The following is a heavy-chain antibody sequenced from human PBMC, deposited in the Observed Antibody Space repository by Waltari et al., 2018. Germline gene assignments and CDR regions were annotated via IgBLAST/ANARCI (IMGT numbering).Heavy chain of an antibody. J-gene: IGHJ3*02. CDR1: GYTFTDYY. CDR2: GEPEDGET. V-gene: IGHV1-69-2*01. Sequence: EVQLVQSGAEVKKPGATVKISCKASGYTFTDYYMHWVQQAPGKGLEWMGRGEPEDGETRYAEKFQGRGTITADTSTDTAYMELSSLRSEDTAVYYCATAHCSSTSCYMRTRDAFDIWGQGTMVTVSS. D-gene: IGHD2-2*02. CDR3: ATAHCSSTSCYMRTRDAFDI.